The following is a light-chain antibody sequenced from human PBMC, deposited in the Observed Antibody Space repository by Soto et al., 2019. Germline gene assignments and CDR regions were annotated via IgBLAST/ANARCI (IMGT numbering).Light chain of an antibody. Sequence: DIQMTQSPSSLSASVGDRVTVTCRAGQSISRYLNWYQQRPGKAPNLLIYSASTVQTWVPSRFSGSGSGPDFTLTIMSLQPEDFATYSCQQRYNGPFTFGPGTNVDI. CDR1: QSISRY. V-gene: IGKV1-39*01. J-gene: IGKJ3*01. CDR3: QQRYNGPFT. CDR2: SAS.